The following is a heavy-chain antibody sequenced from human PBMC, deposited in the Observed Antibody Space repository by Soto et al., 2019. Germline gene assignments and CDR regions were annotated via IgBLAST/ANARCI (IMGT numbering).Heavy chain of an antibody. D-gene: IGHD3-10*02. CDR3: AKRPVTMYWFDP. CDR2: ISYSGNT. J-gene: IGHJ5*02. V-gene: IGHV4-31*03. Sequence: TSETLSLTCTVSGDSISSYGHYWTWIRQHPGKGLEWIGYISYSGNTYYNPSLKSRVTISLDMSKNQFSLKLRSVTAADTALYYCAKRPVTMYWFDPWGQGNLVTVSS. CDR1: GDSISSYGHY.